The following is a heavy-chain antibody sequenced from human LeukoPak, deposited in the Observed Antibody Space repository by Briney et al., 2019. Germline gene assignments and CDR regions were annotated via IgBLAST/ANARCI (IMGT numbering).Heavy chain of an antibody. V-gene: IGHV1-8*01. CDR3: ARGPPNWGYDY. CDR1: GYTFTSYD. J-gene: IGHJ4*02. D-gene: IGHD7-27*01. Sequence: ASVKVSCRASGYTFTSYDINWVRQATGQGLEWMGWMSPNSGNTGYAQKFQGRVTMTRSTSMSTAYMELSSLRSEDTAVYYCARGPPNWGYDYWGQGTLVTVSS. CDR2: MSPNSGNT.